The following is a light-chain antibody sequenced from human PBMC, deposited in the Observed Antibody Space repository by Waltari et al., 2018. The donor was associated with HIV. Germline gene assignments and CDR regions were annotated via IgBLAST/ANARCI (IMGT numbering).Light chain of an antibody. J-gene: IGLJ2*01. Sequence: QSVLPQPPSVSAAPGQKLTIPCSGSSSNIANNYVSWYQQLPGTAPKLLIYDNHKRPSGIPDRFSGSKSGTSATLGITGLQTGDEADYYCGTWDSSLSAGVFGGGTKVTVL. V-gene: IGLV1-51*01. CDR3: GTWDSSLSAGV. CDR1: SSNIANNY. CDR2: DNH.